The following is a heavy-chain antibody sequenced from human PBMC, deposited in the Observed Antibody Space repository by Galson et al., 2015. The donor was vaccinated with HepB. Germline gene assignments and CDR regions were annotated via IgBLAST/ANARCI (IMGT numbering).Heavy chain of an antibody. CDR1: GYTFTSYA. V-gene: IGHV7-4-1*02. CDR3: ARAARGIYDYIWGSYRYAGRDRSWGWSDP. CDR2: INTNTGNP. J-gene: IGHJ5*02. Sequence: SVKVSCKASGYTFTSYAMNWVRQAPGQGLEWMGWINTNTGNPTYAQGFTGRFVFSLDTSVSTAYLQISSLKAEDTAVYYCARAARGIYDYIWGSYRYAGRDRSWGWSDPWGQGTLVTVSS. D-gene: IGHD3-16*02.